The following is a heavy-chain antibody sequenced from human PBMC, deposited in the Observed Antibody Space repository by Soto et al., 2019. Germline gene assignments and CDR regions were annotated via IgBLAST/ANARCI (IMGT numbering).Heavy chain of an antibody. J-gene: IGHJ4*02. CDR3: ARSVAGTKYYFDY. CDR2: INPNSGGT. V-gene: IGHV1-2*04. Sequence: VASVKVSCKASGYTFTGYYMHWVRQAPGQGLEWMGWINPNSGGTNYAQEFQGWVTMTRDTSISTAYMELSRLRSDDTAVYYCARSVAGTKYYFDYWGQGTLVTVSS. CDR1: GYTFTGYY. D-gene: IGHD6-19*01.